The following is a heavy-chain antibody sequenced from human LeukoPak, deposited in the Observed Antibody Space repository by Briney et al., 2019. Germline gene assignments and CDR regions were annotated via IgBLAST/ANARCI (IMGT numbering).Heavy chain of an antibody. V-gene: IGHV4-38-2*02. CDR1: GGSISSYY. D-gene: IGHD5-18*01. Sequence: SETLSLTCTVSGGSISSYYWGWIRQPPGKGLEWIGSIYHSGSTYYNPSLKSRVTISVDTSKNQFSLKLSSVTAADTAVYYCARDPDRAKKRGYSYSDYWGQGTLVTVSS. J-gene: IGHJ4*02. CDR3: ARDPDRAKKRGYSYSDY. CDR2: IYHSGST.